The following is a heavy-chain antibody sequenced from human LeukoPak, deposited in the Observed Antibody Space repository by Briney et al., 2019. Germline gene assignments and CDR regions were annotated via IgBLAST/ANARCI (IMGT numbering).Heavy chain of an antibody. Sequence: SETLSLTCTVSGGSISGNYRSWIRQPPGKGLEWIGYIHYSGSTNYNPSLKSRVTISVDTSKNQFSLELSSVTAADTAVYYCAGHYGSGFDYWGQGTLVTVSP. V-gene: IGHV4-59*08. J-gene: IGHJ4*02. CDR1: GGSISGNY. CDR2: IHYSGST. D-gene: IGHD3-10*01. CDR3: AGHYGSGFDY.